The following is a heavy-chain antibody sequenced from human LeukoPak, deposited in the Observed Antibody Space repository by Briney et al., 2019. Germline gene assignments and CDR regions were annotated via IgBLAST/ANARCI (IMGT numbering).Heavy chain of an antibody. CDR1: GYTFTSYA. CDR2: IIPIFGTA. D-gene: IGHD3-16*02. J-gene: IGHJ4*02. V-gene: IGHV1-69*13. CDR3: ARDGVRITFGGVIDRENENYFDY. Sequence: SVKVSCKASGYTFTSYAISWVRQAPGQGLEWMGGIIPIFGTANYAQKFQGRVTITADESTSTAYMELSSLRSEDTAVYYCARDGVRITFGGVIDRENENYFDYWGQGTLVTVSS.